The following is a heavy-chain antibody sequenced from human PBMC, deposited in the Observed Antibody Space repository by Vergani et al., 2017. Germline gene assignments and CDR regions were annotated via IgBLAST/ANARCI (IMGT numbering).Heavy chain of an antibody. CDR3: ASRGYSSSFFGVLITGTNPRKSRPSLYYYYYYMDV. J-gene: IGHJ6*03. Sequence: QVQLVQSGAEVKKPGSSVKVSCKASGGTFSNYGISWVRQAPGQGLEWMGGIIPIFGTANYAQKFQGRVTITADESTSTAYMELSSLGSEDTAVYYCASRGYSSSFFGVLITGTNPRKSRPSLYYYYYYMDVWGKGTTVTVSS. D-gene: IGHD6-6*01. CDR2: IIPIFGTA. V-gene: IGHV1-69*13. CDR1: GGTFSNYG.